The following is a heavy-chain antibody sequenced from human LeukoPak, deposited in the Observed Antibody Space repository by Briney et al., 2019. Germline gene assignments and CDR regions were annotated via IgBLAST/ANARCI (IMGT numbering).Heavy chain of an antibody. CDR1: GFTVSNNY. Sequence: GGSLRLSCAASGFTVSNNYMSWVRQAPGKGLEWVSIRYSDSNTNYADSVKGRFTISRDTSQNTLSLQMNSLRVEDTAVYYCVRKNRDFNAAFDIWGQGTVVTVSS. D-gene: IGHD1-14*01. V-gene: IGHV3-53*01. CDR3: VRKNRDFNAAFDI. J-gene: IGHJ3*02. CDR2: RYSDSNT.